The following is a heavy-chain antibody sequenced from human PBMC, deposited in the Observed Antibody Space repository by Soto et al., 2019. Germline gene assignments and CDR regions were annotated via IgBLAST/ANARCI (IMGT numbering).Heavy chain of an antibody. CDR3: ARYWGGYRYAPSPYYYGLDV. V-gene: IGHV1-69*06. D-gene: IGHD5-18*01. J-gene: IGHJ6*02. CDR2: IIPIFGTA. Sequence: QVQLVQSGAEVKKPGSSVKVSCKASGGTFSSYAISWVRQAPGQGLEWMGGIIPIFGTANYAQKFQGRVTIPADKSTSTAYMEVSSRISEDTAVYYGARYWGGYRYAPSPYYYGLDVWGQGTTGTVCS. CDR1: GGTFSSYA.